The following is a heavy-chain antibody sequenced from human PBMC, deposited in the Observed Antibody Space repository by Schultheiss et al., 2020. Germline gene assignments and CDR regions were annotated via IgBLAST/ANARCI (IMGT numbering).Heavy chain of an antibody. CDR2: IDYSGST. CDR3: ARLSCIGDCYFYFFDY. Sequence: SETLSLTCGVSGGSISSYYWSWIRQPPGKGLVWIGYIDYSGSTNYNPSLKSRLTISVDTSKNQFSLKLSSVTAADTAVYYCARLSCIGDCYFYFFDYWGPGTLVTVSS. J-gene: IGHJ4*02. V-gene: IGHV4-59*08. D-gene: IGHD2-21*02. CDR1: GGSISSYY.